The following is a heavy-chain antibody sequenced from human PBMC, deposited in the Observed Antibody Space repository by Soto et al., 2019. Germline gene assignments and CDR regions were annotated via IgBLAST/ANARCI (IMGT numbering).Heavy chain of an antibody. D-gene: IGHD2-2*01. V-gene: IGHV3-30-3*01. CDR2: ISYDGISK. Sequence: QVQLVESGGGVVQPGRSLRLSCAASGFTFSSYAMNWVRQAPGKGLEWVALISYDGISKYYADSVKGRFTISRDSSKNTLYLQVSSLGAANRAVYYCGRCSSTSCHLGSDYWGQGTLVTVSS. CDR3: GRCSSTSCHLGSDY. CDR1: GFTFSSYA. J-gene: IGHJ4*02.